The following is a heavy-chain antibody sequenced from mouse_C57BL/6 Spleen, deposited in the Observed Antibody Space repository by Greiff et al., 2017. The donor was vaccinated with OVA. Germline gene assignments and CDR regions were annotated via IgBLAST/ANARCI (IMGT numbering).Heavy chain of an antibody. CDR2: IYPGSGST. V-gene: IGHV1-55*01. Sequence: QVQLQQPGAELVKPGASVKMSCKASGYTFTSYWITWVKQRPGQGLEWIGDIYPGSGSTNYNEKFKSKATLTVDTSSSTAYMQLSSLTSEVSAVYSCASYIATVEGAMDYWGQGTSVTVSS. D-gene: IGHD1-1*01. CDR1: GYTFTSYW. CDR3: ASYIATVEGAMDY. J-gene: IGHJ4*01.